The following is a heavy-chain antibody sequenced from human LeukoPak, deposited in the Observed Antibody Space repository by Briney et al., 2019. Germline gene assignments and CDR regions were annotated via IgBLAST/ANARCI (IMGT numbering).Heavy chain of an antibody. CDR3: ARSVLEYYFDY. CDR1: GYTFTNYG. D-gene: IGHD6-6*01. V-gene: IGHV1-18*01. Sequence: ASVKVSCKASGYTFTNYGISWVRQAPGQGLDWMGWISAYNGNTNYAQNLQDRVTMTTEPATSTVHMELRSLRSDDTAVYYWARSVLEYYFDYWGQGTLVSVSS. J-gene: IGHJ4*02. CDR2: ISAYNGNT.